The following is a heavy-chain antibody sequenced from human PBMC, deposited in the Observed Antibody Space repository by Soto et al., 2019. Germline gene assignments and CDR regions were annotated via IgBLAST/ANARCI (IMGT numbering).Heavy chain of an antibody. D-gene: IGHD1-1*01. CDR3: AREVSHGYVLRGMDV. V-gene: IGHV3-74*01. J-gene: IGHJ6*02. CDR2: INSDGSSI. Sequence: EVQLVESGGGLVQPGGSVRLSCAASKFTITSYWMHWVRQAPGKGLVWVSRINSDGSSISYADAVKGRFTISRDNAKKTLYLQRSSLRVEDTAVYYCAREVSHGYVLRGMDVWGQGTTVTVFS. CDR1: KFTITSYW.